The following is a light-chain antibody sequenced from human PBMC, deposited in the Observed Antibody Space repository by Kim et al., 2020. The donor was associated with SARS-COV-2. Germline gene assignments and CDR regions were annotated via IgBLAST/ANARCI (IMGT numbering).Light chain of an antibody. J-gene: IGKJ1*01. CDR2: GAS. V-gene: IGKV3-20*01. Sequence: EVVLTQSPGTLSLSPGERATLSCRASQSVSSTSLAWYQHKPGQAPRLLIYGASSRATGIPDRFSGSGSGTDFTLTIHRLEPEDFAVYFCQQYDISPRTFGQGTKVDIK. CDR1: QSVSSTS. CDR3: QQYDISPRT.